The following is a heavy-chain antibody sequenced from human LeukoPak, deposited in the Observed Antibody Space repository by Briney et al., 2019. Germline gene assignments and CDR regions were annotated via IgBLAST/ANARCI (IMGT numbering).Heavy chain of an antibody. CDR2: ISASGGST. CDR3: AKDPAFGVLPD. Sequence: GGSLRLSCAASGFTFSTYAMSWVRQAPGKGLEWVSVISASGGSTYYADSVKGRITISRDNSKNTVSLQMNSLRADDTAFYYCAKDPAFGVLPDWGQGTLVTVSS. CDR1: GFTFSTYA. J-gene: IGHJ4*02. D-gene: IGHD3-3*01. V-gene: IGHV3-23*01.